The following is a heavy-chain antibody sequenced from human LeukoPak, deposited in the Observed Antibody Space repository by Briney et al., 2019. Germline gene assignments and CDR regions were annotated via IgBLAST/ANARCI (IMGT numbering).Heavy chain of an antibody. CDR1: GGAFSSHA. Sequence: SVKVSCKASGGAFSSHAISWVRQAPGQGLEWVGGIIPIFGTTNYAQKFQGRVTITTDESTSTGYMELRSLRSDDTAVYYCARGDSGYDYGFDNWGQGTLVTVSS. J-gene: IGHJ4*02. D-gene: IGHD5-12*01. CDR2: IIPIFGTT. CDR3: ARGDSGYDYGFDN. V-gene: IGHV1-69*05.